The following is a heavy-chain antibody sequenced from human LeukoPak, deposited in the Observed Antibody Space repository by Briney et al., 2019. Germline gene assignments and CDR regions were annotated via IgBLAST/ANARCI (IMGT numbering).Heavy chain of an antibody. V-gene: IGHV3-7*05. CDR1: GFTFSRHW. Sequence: GGSLRLSCAASGFTFSRHWMSWVRQAPGKGLEWVANIKQDGSEKYYVDSVKGRFTISRDNAKNSLYLQMNSLRAEDTAVYYCTTLPPRKGEDFDYWGQGALVTVSS. J-gene: IGHJ4*02. CDR2: IKQDGSEK. CDR3: TTLPPRKGEDFDY. D-gene: IGHD1-14*01.